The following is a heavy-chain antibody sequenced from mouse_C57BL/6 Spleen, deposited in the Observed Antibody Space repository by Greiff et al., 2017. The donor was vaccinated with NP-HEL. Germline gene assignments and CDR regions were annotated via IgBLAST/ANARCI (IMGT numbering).Heavy chain of an antibody. V-gene: IGHV1-47*01. CDR2: FHPYNDDT. CDR1: GYTFTTYP. Sequence: QVQLKESGAELVKPGASVKMSCKASGYTFTTYPIEWMKQNHGKSLEWIGNFHPYNDDTKYNEKFKGKATLTVEKSSSTVYLELSRLTSDYSAVYYCARSDGRPYAMDYWGQGTSVTVSS. CDR3: ARSDGRPYAMDY. J-gene: IGHJ4*01. D-gene: IGHD1-1*01.